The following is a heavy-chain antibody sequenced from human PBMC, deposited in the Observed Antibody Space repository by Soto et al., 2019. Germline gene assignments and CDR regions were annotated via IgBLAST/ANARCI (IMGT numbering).Heavy chain of an antibody. V-gene: IGHV1-69*13. CDR1: GGTFSSYA. D-gene: IGHD5-12*01. CDR2: IIPISGTA. CDR3: ASKNVEMATISDDAFDI. J-gene: IGHJ3*02. Sequence: SVKVSCKASGGTFSSYAISWVRQAPGQGLEWMGGIIPISGTANYAQKFQGRVTITADESTSTAYMELSSLRSEDTAVYYCASKNVEMATISDDAFDIWGQGTMVTVSS.